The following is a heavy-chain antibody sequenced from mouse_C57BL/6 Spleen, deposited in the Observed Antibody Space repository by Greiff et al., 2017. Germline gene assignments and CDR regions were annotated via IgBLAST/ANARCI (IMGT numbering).Heavy chain of an antibody. Sequence: QVQLQQSGAELAKPGASVKLSCKASGYTFTSYWMHWVKQRPGQGLEWIGYINPSSGYTKYNQKFKDKATLTADKSSSTAYMQLSSLTYEDSAVYDCASPLITTVVAHWYFDVWGTGTTVTVSS. V-gene: IGHV1-7*01. D-gene: IGHD1-1*01. CDR3: ASPLITTVVAHWYFDV. CDR2: INPSSGYT. CDR1: GYTFTSYW. J-gene: IGHJ1*03.